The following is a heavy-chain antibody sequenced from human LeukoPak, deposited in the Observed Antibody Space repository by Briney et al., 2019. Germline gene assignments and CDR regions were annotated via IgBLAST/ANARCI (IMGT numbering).Heavy chain of an antibody. J-gene: IGHJ4*02. CDR2: IFYNGNT. V-gene: IGHV4-59*01. CDR1: GGSLGGYF. CDR3: ARYSSDHDGRHFEF. Sequence: SETLSLTCTVSGGSLGGYFWSWLRQPPGKGLEWVGWIFYNGNTNYNSSLKSRLTMSVDASKNQFYLKLNSVTAADTAVYYCARYSSDHDGRHFEFWGQGILVTASS. D-gene: IGHD2-21*01.